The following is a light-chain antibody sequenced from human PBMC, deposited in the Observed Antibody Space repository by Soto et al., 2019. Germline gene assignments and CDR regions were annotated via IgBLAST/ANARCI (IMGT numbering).Light chain of an antibody. CDR3: QQYATSPIT. CDR2: GAS. J-gene: IGKJ5*01. Sequence: EIVLTQSPGTLSVSPGERATLSCRASQSVGRNYLAWFQQKSGQAPRLVIYGASSRAAGIPDRLSSSGSGTDFTLTISRLEPEDFAVYYCQQYATSPITFGQGTRLEIK. CDR1: QSVGRNY. V-gene: IGKV3-20*01.